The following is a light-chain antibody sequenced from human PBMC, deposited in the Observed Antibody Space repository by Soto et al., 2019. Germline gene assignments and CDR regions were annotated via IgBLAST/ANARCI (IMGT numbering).Light chain of an antibody. CDR1: QSISSW. V-gene: IGKV1-5*03. J-gene: IGKJ1*01. Sequence: DIQMTQSPSTLSASLGDRVTITCRASQSISSWLAWYQQKPGKAPNLLIYKASSLEGGVPSRFSGSGSGTEFTLTISSLQPDDFATYYCQQYNSYPWTFGQGTKVEIK. CDR3: QQYNSYPWT. CDR2: KAS.